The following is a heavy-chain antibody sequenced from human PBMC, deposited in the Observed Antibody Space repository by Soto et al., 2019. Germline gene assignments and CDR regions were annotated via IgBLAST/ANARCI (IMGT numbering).Heavy chain of an antibody. J-gene: IGHJ4*02. CDR1: GFVFKNFG. V-gene: IGHV3-30*18. D-gene: IGHD2-21*02. Sequence: QVQLVESGGGVVQPGRSLRLSCVASGFVFKNFGMHWVRQAPGEGLEWLTVTAYDGSETFYAESVKGRFTVSRDNSKNTLHLQMNSPTVGDTAVYYCAKERSAGCGGDCPLDSWGQGTPVTVSS. CDR2: TAYDGSET. CDR3: AKERSAGCGGDCPLDS.